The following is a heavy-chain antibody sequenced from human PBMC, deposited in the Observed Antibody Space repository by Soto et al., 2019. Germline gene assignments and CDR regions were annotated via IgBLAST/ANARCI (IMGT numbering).Heavy chain of an antibody. CDR1: GGSVSSGSYY. CDR2: MYYRGST. CDR3: ARGHSDDFWSGYYTVYYYYGMDV. D-gene: IGHD3-3*01. V-gene: IGHV4-61*01. J-gene: IGHJ6*02. Sequence: PSETLSLTCTVSGGSVSSGSYYWSWIRQPPGKGLEWIGYMYYRGSTNYNPSLKSRVTISVDTSKNQFSLKLSSVTAADTAVYYCARGHSDDFWSGYYTVYYYYGMDVWGQGTTVTVSS.